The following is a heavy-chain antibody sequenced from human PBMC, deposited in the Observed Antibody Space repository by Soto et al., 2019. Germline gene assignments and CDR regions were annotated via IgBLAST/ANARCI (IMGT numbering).Heavy chain of an antibody. J-gene: IGHJ4*02. CDR3: ARKEYYFDY. CDR2: ISHTGIT. D-gene: IGHD3-10*01. V-gene: IGHV4-59*01. Sequence: SETLSLTCTVSGGSISGYFRTWIRQPPGKGLEWIGYISHTGITNYNSSLKSRVTMSVDTSKNQFSLRVSSLTAADTAVYYCARKEYYFDYWGQGILVTVSS. CDR1: GGSISGYF.